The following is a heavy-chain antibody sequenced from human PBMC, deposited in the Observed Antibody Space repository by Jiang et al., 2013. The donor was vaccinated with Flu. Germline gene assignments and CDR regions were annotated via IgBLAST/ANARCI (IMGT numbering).Heavy chain of an antibody. CDR3: ARDPGAYIDY. CDR2: ISLNSITI. Sequence: GSGFTFGHYSMNWVRQTPGKGLEWISYISLNSITIYYADSVKGRFTISRDNAKNSXFLQMDSLRDEDTAVYYCARDPGAYIDYWGQGTLVTVSS. J-gene: IGHJ4*02. CDR1: GFTFGHYS. V-gene: IGHV3-48*02. D-gene: IGHD1-1*01.